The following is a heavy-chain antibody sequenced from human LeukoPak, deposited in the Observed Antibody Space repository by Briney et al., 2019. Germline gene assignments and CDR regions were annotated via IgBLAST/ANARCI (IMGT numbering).Heavy chain of an antibody. CDR1: GFIFSDYY. CDR2: ISSSSSTI. J-gene: IGHJ4*02. Sequence: GGSLRLSCAVSGFIFSDYYMSRIRQAPGKGLEWVSYISSSSSTIYYADSVKGRFTISRDNAKNTLYLQMNSLRAEGTAVYYCARGLSGYSSSLGYWGQGTLVTVSS. V-gene: IGHV3-11*04. D-gene: IGHD6-6*01. CDR3: ARGLSGYSSSLGY.